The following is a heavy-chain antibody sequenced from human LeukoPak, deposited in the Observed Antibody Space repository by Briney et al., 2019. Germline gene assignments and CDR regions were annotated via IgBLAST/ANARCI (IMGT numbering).Heavy chain of an antibody. D-gene: IGHD3-16*01. J-gene: IGHJ3*02. CDR2: IYSGGST. CDR1: GFTVSSNY. Sequence: GGSLRLSCAASGFTVSSNYMSWVRQPPGKGLEWVSVIYSGGSTYYADSVKGRFTISRDNSKNTLYLQMNSLRAEDTAVYYCARWGRDLDAFDIWGQGTMVTVSS. V-gene: IGHV3-66*01. CDR3: ARWGRDLDAFDI.